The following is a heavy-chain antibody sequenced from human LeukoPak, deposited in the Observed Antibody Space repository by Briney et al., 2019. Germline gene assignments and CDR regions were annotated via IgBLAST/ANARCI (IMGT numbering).Heavy chain of an antibody. CDR3: ARYARQLGFDY. J-gene: IGHJ4*02. Sequence: GGSLRLSCAASGFTFSSYWMSWVRQVPGKGLEWVASIKQDGSEKYYVDSVKGRFTISRDNAKNSLYLQMNSLRGDDTAAYYCARYARQLGFDYWGQGTLVTGSS. V-gene: IGHV3-7*01. CDR1: GFTFSSYW. CDR2: IKQDGSEK. D-gene: IGHD6-13*01.